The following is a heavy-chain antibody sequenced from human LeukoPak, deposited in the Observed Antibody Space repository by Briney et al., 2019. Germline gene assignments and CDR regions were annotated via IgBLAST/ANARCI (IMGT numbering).Heavy chain of an antibody. J-gene: IGHJ4*02. CDR3: ARDPGIVVVPAAAHFDY. V-gene: IGHV3-21*01. Sequence: GXXLRLSCAASGFTFSSYSMSWVRQAPGKGLEWVSSISSSSSYIYYADSVKGRFTISRDNAKNSLYLQMNSLRAEDTAVYYCARDPGIVVVPAAAHFDYWGQGTLVTVSS. CDR1: GFTFSSYS. D-gene: IGHD2-2*01. CDR2: ISSSSSYI.